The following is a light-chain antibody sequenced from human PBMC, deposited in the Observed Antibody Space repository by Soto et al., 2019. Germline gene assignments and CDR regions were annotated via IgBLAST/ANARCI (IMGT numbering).Light chain of an antibody. CDR2: KAS. J-gene: IGKJ1*01. CDR1: QSISSW. Sequence: DLQMTQSPSTLSASVGDRVTITCRASQSISSWLAWYQQKPGKAPKLLIYKASSLESGVPSRFSGSGSGTEFTLTISSLQPDDFATYYCQQYDRYRTFGQGTKVEIK. V-gene: IGKV1-5*03. CDR3: QQYDRYRT.